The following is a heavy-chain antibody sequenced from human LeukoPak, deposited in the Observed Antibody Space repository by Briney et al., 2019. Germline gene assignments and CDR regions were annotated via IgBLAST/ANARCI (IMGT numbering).Heavy chain of an antibody. CDR2: ISSSSSTI. CDR3: ARDQSWYNWNDERHYYYYMDV. D-gene: IGHD1-1*01. J-gene: IGHJ6*03. Sequence: GGSLRLSCAASGFTFSSYSMNWVRQAPGKGLEWVSYISSSSSTIYYADSVKGRFTISRDNAKNSLYLQMNSLRAEDTAVYYCARDQSWYNWNDERHYYYYMDVWGKGTTVTVSS. CDR1: GFTFSSYS. V-gene: IGHV3-48*01.